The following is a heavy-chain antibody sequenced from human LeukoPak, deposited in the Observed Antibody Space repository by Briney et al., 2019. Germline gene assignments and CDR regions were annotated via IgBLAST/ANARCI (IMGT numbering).Heavy chain of an antibody. Sequence: SETLSLTCAVYGGSSSGYYWSWIRQPPGKGLEWIGEIDHSGSTNYNPSLKSRVTISVDTSKNQFSLKLSSVTAADTAVYYCASRVAVAGTGGWFDPWGQGTLVTVSS. CDR1: GGSSSGYY. CDR3: ASRVAVAGTGGWFDP. D-gene: IGHD6-19*01. CDR2: IDHSGST. V-gene: IGHV4-34*01. J-gene: IGHJ5*02.